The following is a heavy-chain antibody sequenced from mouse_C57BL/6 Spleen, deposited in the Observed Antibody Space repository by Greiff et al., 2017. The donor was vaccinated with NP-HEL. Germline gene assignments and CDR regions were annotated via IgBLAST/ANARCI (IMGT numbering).Heavy chain of an antibody. J-gene: IGHJ2*01. CDR2: ISSGSSTI. D-gene: IGHD1-1*01. Sequence: EVMLVESGGGLVKPGGSLKLSCAASGFTFSDYGMHWVRQAPEKGLEWVAYISSGSSTIYYADTVKGRFTISRDNAKNTLFLQMTSLRSEDTAIYYCARTYYYGSTYYFDYWGQGTTLTVSS. CDR1: GFTFSDYG. CDR3: ARTYYYGSTYYFDY. V-gene: IGHV5-17*01.